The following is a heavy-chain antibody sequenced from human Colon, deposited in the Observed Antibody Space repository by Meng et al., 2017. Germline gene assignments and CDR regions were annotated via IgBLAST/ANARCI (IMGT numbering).Heavy chain of an antibody. CDR1: GYTFTTYD. J-gene: IGHJ4*02. V-gene: IGHV1-8*02. CDR2: MSPKNGNT. D-gene: IGHD1-1*01. CDR3: ARGVQEGVDY. Sequence: VRLVQSGAEVKEPVASVKVSCKASGYTFTTYDINWVRQAPGQGLEWLGWMSPKNGNTGLAQKFQGRVTMTRDTSISTAYMELSSLISEDTAVYYCARGVQEGVDYWGQGTLVTVSS.